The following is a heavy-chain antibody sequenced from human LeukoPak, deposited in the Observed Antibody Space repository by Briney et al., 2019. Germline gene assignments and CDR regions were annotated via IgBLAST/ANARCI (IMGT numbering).Heavy chain of an antibody. V-gene: IGHV3-48*04. J-gene: IGHJ1*01. D-gene: IGHD6-13*01. Sequence: PGGSLRLSCAASGFILSNYDVNWVREARGKGREGVSIISGSGDTTYYADSGKGRFTISRANAKNSLYLQMNSLTFEDTAVYYCAREPPGGYSSSSYLTTYFQHWGQGTLVTVSS. CDR1: GFILSNYD. CDR2: ISGSGDTT. CDR3: AREPPGGYSSSSYLTTYFQH.